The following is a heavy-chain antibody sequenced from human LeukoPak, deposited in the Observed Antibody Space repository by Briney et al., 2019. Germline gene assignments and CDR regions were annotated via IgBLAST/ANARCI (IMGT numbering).Heavy chain of an antibody. CDR2: IYPGDSNT. J-gene: IGHJ4*02. V-gene: IGHV5-51*01. Sequence: GEALKISCKGAGDSFTSYWIGWVRQMPGKGLEWMGSIYPGDSNTRYSPSFQGQVTISADKSISTAYLQWSSLKASATAMSYCARWGQQLVGDYWGEGTLVTVSS. D-gene: IGHD6-13*01. CDR3: ARWGQQLVGDY. CDR1: GDSFTSYW.